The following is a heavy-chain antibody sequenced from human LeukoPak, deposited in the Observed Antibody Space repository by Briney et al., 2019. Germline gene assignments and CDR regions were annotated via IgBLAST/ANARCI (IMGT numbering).Heavy chain of an antibody. CDR1: GYTFTSYD. J-gene: IGHJ3*02. CDR3: ARDNGRFDYYGSGDAFDI. Sequence: ASVKVSCKASGYTFTSYDINWVRQAPGQGLEWMGWISAYNGNTNYAQKLQGRVTMTTDTSTSTAYMELRSLRSDDTAVYYCARDNGRFDYYGSGDAFDIWGQGTMVTVSS. V-gene: IGHV1-18*01. D-gene: IGHD3-10*01. CDR2: ISAYNGNT.